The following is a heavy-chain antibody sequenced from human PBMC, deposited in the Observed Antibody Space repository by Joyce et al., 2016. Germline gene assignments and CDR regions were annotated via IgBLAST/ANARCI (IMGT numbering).Heavy chain of an antibody. CDR3: ARVTYYDSGNWFDP. J-gene: IGHJ5*02. CDR1: GGSISSSSYH. V-gene: IGHV4-39*07. Sequence: QLQLQESGPGLVKPSETLSLTCTVSGGSISSSSYHWGWIRQPPGKGLEWIGTIYYSGSTYDTPSLKSRVTISVDTSKNQFSLRLSSVTAADTAVYHCARVTYYDSGNWFDPWGQGTLVTVSS. D-gene: IGHD3-3*01. CDR2: IYYSGST.